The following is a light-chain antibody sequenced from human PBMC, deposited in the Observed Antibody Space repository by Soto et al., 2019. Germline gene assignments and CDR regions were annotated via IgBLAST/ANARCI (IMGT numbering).Light chain of an antibody. CDR1: SSDVGDYNY. CDR3: SLFTSTSVV. CDR2: DVD. J-gene: IGLJ2*01. V-gene: IGLV2-14*01. Sequence: QSVLTQPASVSGSPGQSITISCTGTSSDVGDYNYVSWYQQRPGKAPKLMIFDVDNRPSGVSNRFSGSKSGNTASLTISGLQGEDEADYYCSLFTSTSVVFGGGTKVTVL.